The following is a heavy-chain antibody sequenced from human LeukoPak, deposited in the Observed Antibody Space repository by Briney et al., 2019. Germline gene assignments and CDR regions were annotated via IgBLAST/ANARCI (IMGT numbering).Heavy chain of an antibody. CDR1: GGSFSGYY. J-gene: IGHJ4*02. D-gene: IGHD3-22*01. Sequence: SETLSLTCAVYGGSFSGYYWSWIRQPPGKGLEWIGEINHSGSTNYNPSLKSRVTISVDTSKNQFSLKLSSVTAADTAVYYCASSNVDYYDSSGYYGFDYWGQGTLVTVSS. V-gene: IGHV4-34*01. CDR2: INHSGST. CDR3: ASSNVDYYDSSGYYGFDY.